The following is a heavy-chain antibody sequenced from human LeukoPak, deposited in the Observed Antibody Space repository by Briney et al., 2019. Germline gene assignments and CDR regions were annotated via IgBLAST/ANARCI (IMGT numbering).Heavy chain of an antibody. J-gene: IGHJ6*02. Sequence: SETLSLTCTLSGGSISSGDYFWTWLRQPPGKGLEWIGYIYYSGSTYYNPSLKSRLTISLDTSKNQISLKLNSVTAADTAVYYCARDYFPFGSSSYHYGMDVWGQGTTVTVSS. CDR2: IYYSGST. V-gene: IGHV4-30-4*01. CDR3: ARDYFPFGSSSYHYGMDV. D-gene: IGHD3-10*01. CDR1: GGSISSGDYF.